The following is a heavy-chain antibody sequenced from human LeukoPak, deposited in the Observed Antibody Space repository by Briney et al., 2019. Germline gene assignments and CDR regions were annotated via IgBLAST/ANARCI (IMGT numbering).Heavy chain of an antibody. CDR3: ASWEHSSSWYGMDV. D-gene: IGHD6-6*01. Sequence: VASVKVSCKASGGTFSSYAISWVRQAPGQGLEWMGRIIPILGIANYAQKFQGRVTITADKSTSTAYMELSSLRSEDTAVYYCASWEHSSSWYGMDVWGQGTTVTVSS. J-gene: IGHJ6*02. V-gene: IGHV1-69*04. CDR1: GGTFSSYA. CDR2: IIPILGIA.